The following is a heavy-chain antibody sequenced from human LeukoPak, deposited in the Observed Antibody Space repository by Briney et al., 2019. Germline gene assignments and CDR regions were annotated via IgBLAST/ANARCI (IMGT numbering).Heavy chain of an antibody. D-gene: IGHD3-10*01. CDR3: AKDTYFYGSATYSSDF. CDR2: ITGDGTTT. J-gene: IGHJ4*01. CDR1: GFTFSSNA. V-gene: IGHV3-23*01. Sequence: GGSLRLSCAASGFTFSSNAMTWVRQAPGKGLECVPAITGDGTTTYYADSVKGRFTISRDNSKNALFLQMSGLTVEDTAVYYCAKDTYFYGSATYSSDFWGPGTLVTVSS.